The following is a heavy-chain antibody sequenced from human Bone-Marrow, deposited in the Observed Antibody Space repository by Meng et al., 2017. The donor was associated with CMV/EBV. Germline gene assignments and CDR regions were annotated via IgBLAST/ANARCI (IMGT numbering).Heavy chain of an antibody. CDR3: ARDLDIPAHYYGTDV. CDR1: GYTFTSFY. CDR2: INPNSGGT. J-gene: IGHJ6*02. Sequence: ASVKVSCKASGYTFTSFYMNWVRQAPGQGLEWMGWINPNSGGTNYAQKFQGRVTMTRDTSISTAYMELSRLRSDDTAVYYCARDLDIPAHYYGTDVWGQGTTVTVSS. D-gene: IGHD5-12*01. V-gene: IGHV1-2*02.